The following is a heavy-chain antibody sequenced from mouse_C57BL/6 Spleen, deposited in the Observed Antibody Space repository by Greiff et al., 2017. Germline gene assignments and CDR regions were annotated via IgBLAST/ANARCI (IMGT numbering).Heavy chain of an antibody. CDR2: IDPSDSYT. D-gene: IGHD1-1*01. V-gene: IGHV1-69*01. J-gene: IGHJ2*01. CDR1: GYTFTSYW. CDR3: ARGGLLSGYFDY. Sequence: QVQLQQPGAELVMPGASVKLSCKASGYTFTSYWMHWVKQRPGQGLEWIGEIDPSDSYTNYNQKFKGKSTLTVDKSSSTAYMQLSSLTSEDSAVYYCARGGLLSGYFDYWGQGTTLTVAS.